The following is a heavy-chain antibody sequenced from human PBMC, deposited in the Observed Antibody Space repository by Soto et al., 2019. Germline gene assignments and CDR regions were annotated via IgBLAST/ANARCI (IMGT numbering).Heavy chain of an antibody. V-gene: IGHV3-15*01. Sequence: GGSLRLSCAASGFTFSNALMSWVRQGPGKGLEWVGRIKSKTDGGTTDYAAPVKGRFTISRDDSKNTLYLQMNRLKTEETAVYYCTTRLKGSSPLNWFDPWGQGTLVTVSS. CDR1: GFTFSNAL. D-gene: IGHD6-6*01. CDR2: IKSKTDGGTT. J-gene: IGHJ5*02. CDR3: TTRLKGSSPLNWFDP.